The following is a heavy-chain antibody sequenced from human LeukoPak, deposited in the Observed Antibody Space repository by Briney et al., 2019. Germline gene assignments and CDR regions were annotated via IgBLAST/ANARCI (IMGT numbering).Heavy chain of an antibody. V-gene: IGHV3-23*01. Sequence: PGGSLRLSCAASGFSISNSAMSWVRQAPGKGLEWVSLISSGSTFYADSVKGRFTISRDNSKNTLFLQMNSLRAEDTAVYYCAKGAYDYIEMGYFDYWGQGTLVTVSS. CDR3: AKGAYDYIEMGYFDY. CDR1: GFSISNSA. CDR2: ISSGST. J-gene: IGHJ4*02. D-gene: IGHD5-12*01.